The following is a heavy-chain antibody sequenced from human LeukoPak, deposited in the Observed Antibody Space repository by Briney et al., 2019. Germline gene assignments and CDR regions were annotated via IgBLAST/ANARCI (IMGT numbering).Heavy chain of an antibody. J-gene: IGHJ3*02. CDR2: INPNSGGT. D-gene: IGHD1-7*01. CDR3: ARDFGLELRRGAFDI. V-gene: IGHV1-2*02. CDR1: GYTFTGYY. Sequence: ASAKVSCKASGYTFTGYYMHWVRQAPGQGLEWMGWINPNSGGTNYAQKFQGRVTMTRDTSISTAYMELSRLRSDDTAVYYCARDFGLELRRGAFDIWGRGTMVTVSS.